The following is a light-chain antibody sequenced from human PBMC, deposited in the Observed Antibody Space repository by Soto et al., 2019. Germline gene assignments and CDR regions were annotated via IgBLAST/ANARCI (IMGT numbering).Light chain of an antibody. Sequence: DIQMTQSPSSLSASVGDRVTITCRASQSISSYLNWYQQKPGKAPKLLIYAASSLQSGVPSRFSASGSGTDFTLTISSLQPEDFESYYCLQDYGDSWTLAQGTKVDIK. V-gene: IGKV1-39*01. J-gene: IGKJ1*01. CDR1: QSISSY. CDR2: AAS. CDR3: LQDYGDSWT.